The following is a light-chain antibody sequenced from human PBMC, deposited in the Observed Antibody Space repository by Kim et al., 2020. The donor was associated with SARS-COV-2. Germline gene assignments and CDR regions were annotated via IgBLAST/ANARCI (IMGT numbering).Light chain of an antibody. CDR1: QSISSW. Sequence: DIQMTQSPSTLSASVGDRVTITCRASQSISSWLAWYQQKPGKAPKLLIYKASSLESGVPSRFSGSGSGTEFTLTISSLQPDDFATCYCQQYNSSPLTFGGGTKVDIK. CDR3: QQYNSSPLT. J-gene: IGKJ4*01. V-gene: IGKV1-5*03. CDR2: KAS.